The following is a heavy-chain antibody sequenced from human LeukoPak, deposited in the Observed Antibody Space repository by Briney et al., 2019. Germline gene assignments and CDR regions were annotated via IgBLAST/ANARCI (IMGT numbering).Heavy chain of an antibody. CDR3: ARDSKGPGDYVENY. CDR1: GFTVSSNY. D-gene: IGHD4-17*01. Sequence: GGSLRLSCAASGFTVSSNYMSWVRQAPGKGLEWVSVIYSGGSTYYADSVKGRFTISRDNSKNTLYLQMNSLRAEDTAVYYCARDSKGPGDYVENYRGQGTLVTVSS. J-gene: IGHJ4*02. CDR2: IYSGGST. V-gene: IGHV3-66*01.